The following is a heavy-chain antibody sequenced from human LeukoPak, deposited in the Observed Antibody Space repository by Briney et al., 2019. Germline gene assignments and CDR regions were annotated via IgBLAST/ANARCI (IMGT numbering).Heavy chain of an antibody. Sequence: GGSLRLSCAASGFTFRSHSMNWVRQAPGKAREWVSSLSSSSHHIYYADSVKGRFTISRDNAKNSLYLQMNSLRAEDTAVYDCARDGGLQSFVYWGQGTLVTVSS. D-gene: IGHD4-11*01. CDR1: GFTFRSHS. V-gene: IGHV3-21*01. J-gene: IGHJ4*02. CDR2: LSSSSHHI. CDR3: ARDGGLQSFVY.